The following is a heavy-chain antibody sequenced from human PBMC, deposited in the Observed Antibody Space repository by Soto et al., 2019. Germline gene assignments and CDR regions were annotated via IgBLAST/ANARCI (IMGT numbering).Heavy chain of an antibody. J-gene: IGHJ4*02. CDR3: ATTYYYDSSGYFL. CDR2: ISGSGGST. Sequence: EVQLLESGGGLVQPGGSLRLSCAASGFTFSSYAMSWVRQAPGKGLEWVSAISGSGGSTYYADSVKGRFTISRDNSKDPLYLPMNRLRAEDTAVYYCATTYYYDSSGYFLWGQGTLVTVSS. D-gene: IGHD3-22*01. CDR1: GFTFSSYA. V-gene: IGHV3-23*01.